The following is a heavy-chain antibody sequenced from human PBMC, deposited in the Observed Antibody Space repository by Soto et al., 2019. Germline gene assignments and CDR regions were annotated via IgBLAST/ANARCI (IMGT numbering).Heavy chain of an antibody. CDR3: ARVGATTRSFEY. Sequence: SETLSLTCTVSGGSISSYYWSWIRQPPGKGLEWIGYIYYIGSTNYNPSLKSRVTISVDTSKNQFSLKLNSVTAADTAIYYCARVGATTRSFEYWGQGTLVTVSS. J-gene: IGHJ4*02. CDR1: GGSISSYY. CDR2: IYYIGST. D-gene: IGHD1-26*01. V-gene: IGHV4-59*01.